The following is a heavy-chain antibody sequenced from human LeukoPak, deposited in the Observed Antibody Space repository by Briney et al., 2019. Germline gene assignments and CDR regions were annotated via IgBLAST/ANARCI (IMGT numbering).Heavy chain of an antibody. J-gene: IGHJ4*02. Sequence: SQTLSLTCTVSGGSISSGSYYWSWIRQPAGKGLEWIGRIYTSGSTNYNPSLKSRVTISVDTSKNQFSLKLSSVTAADTAVYYYARGRTIFGVFMGSIGHYYFDYLGQGTLVTVSS. V-gene: IGHV4-61*02. CDR1: GGSISSGSYY. CDR3: ARGRTIFGVFMGSIGHYYFDY. D-gene: IGHD3-3*01. CDR2: IYTSGST.